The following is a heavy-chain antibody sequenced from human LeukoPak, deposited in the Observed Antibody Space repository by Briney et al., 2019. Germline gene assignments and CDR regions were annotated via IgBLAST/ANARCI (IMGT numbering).Heavy chain of an antibody. CDR3: ARDSGSYAWRAFDI. J-gene: IGHJ3*02. Sequence: PGVSLRLSCAASGFTFSSYSMNWVRQAPGKGLEWVSSISSSSYIYYADSVKGRFTISRDNAKNSLYLQMNGLRAEDTAVYYCARDSGSYAWRAFDIWGQGTMVTVSS. CDR2: ISSSSYI. V-gene: IGHV3-21*01. CDR1: GFTFSSYS. D-gene: IGHD1-26*01.